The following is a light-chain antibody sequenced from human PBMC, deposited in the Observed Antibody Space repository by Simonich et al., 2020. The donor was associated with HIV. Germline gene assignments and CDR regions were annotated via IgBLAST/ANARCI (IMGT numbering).Light chain of an antibody. V-gene: IGKV1-NL1*01. CDR1: QSISSW. Sequence: DIQLTQSPSTLSASVGDRVTITCRPSQSISSWLAWYQQKPGKAPKLLIYAASRLESGVPSRFSGSGSGTDYTLTISSLQPEDFATYYCQQYYSTPRTFGQGTKVEIK. J-gene: IGKJ1*01. CDR3: QQYYSTPRT. CDR2: AAS.